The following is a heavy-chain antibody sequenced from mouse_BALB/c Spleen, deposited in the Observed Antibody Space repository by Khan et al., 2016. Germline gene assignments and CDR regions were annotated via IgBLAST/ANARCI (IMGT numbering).Heavy chain of an antibody. Sequence: VQLQQSGPGLVQPSQSLSITCTVSGFSLTNYGVHWVRQSPGKGLEWLGVIWRGGATDYNAAFMSRMSITKDNSKSQVFFKMNSLQADDTAIYYCASRSTMSTAFPYWGQGTLFTVSA. CDR2: IWRGGAT. D-gene: IGHD2-4*01. CDR1: GFSLTNYG. J-gene: IGHJ3*01. V-gene: IGHV2-5*01. CDR3: ASRSTMSTAFPY.